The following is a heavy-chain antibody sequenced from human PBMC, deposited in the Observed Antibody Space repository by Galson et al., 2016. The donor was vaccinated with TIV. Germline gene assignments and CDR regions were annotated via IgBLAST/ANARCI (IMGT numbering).Heavy chain of an antibody. CDR2: ISYDGSNK. Sequence: SLRLSCAASGFAFNRYSIHWVRQAPGKGLEWVAVISYDGSNKYYADSVKGRFTISRDNSENTLYLQMNSLGPEDTAIYYCARTLPVYSYGDIDVSDIWGQGTMVTVSS. CDR3: ARTLPVYSYGDIDVSDI. CDR1: GFAFNRYS. D-gene: IGHD3-16*01. V-gene: IGHV3-30-3*01. J-gene: IGHJ3*02.